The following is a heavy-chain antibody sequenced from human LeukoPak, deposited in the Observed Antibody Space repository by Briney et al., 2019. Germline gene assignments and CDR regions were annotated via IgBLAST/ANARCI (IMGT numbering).Heavy chain of an antibody. CDR2: ISRNGAVT. V-gene: IGHV3-43*01. CDR1: GLIFDDYT. Sequence: GGSLRLSCAASGLIFDDYTMHWVRQAPGKGLEWVSLISRNGAVTKYADSVRGRFTVSRDNAKNSLYLQMNSLRHEDTAFYYCAKDKSLHYYDTSGYRTFDPWGQGTLVTVSS. D-gene: IGHD3-22*01. J-gene: IGHJ5*02. CDR3: AKDKSLHYYDTSGYRTFDP.